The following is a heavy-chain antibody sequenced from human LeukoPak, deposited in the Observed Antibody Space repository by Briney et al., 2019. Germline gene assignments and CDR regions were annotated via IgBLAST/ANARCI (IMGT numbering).Heavy chain of an antibody. D-gene: IGHD7-27*01. J-gene: IGHJ4*02. V-gene: IGHV4-31*03. CDR2: IYYSGST. CDR3: ARAGSGYYFDF. CDR1: GGSISSGGYY. Sequence: PSETLSLTCTVSGGSISSGGYYWSWIRQHSGKGLEWIGYIYYSGSTYYDPSLKSRVTISVDTSKNQFSLKLSSVTAADTAVYYCARAGSGYYFDFWGQGTLVTVSS.